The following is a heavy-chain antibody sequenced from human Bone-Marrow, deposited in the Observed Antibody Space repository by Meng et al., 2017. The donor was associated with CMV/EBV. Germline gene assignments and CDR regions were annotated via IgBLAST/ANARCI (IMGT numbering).Heavy chain of an antibody. J-gene: IGHJ5*02. D-gene: IGHD6-13*01. V-gene: IGHV4-59*01. CDR3: AREIAAGANWFDP. CDR2: IYYSGST. CDR1: GGSISSYY. Sequence: GSLRLSCTVSGGSISSYYWSWIRQPPGKGLEWIGYIYYSGSTNYNPSLKSRVTISVDTSKNQFSLKLSSVTAADTAVYYRAREIAAGANWFDPWGQGTLVTVSS.